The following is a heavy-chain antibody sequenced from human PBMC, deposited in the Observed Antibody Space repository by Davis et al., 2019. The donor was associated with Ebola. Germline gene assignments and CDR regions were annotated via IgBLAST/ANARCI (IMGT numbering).Heavy chain of an antibody. CDR2: ISVRSIT. CDR3: AKVHPPTTVTTGWFDP. V-gene: IGHV3-23*01. CDR1: GFIFSSYA. J-gene: IGHJ5*02. D-gene: IGHD4-17*01. Sequence: GESLKISCAASGFIFSSYAMSWVRQAPGKGLEWVSSISVRSITYHADSVKGRFTISRDNSKNTLYPQMNSLRAEDTAVYYCAKVHPPTTVTTGWFDPWGQGTLVIVSS.